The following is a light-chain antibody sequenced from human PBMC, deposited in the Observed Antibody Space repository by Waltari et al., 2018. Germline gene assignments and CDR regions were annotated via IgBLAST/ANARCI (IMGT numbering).Light chain of an antibody. CDR2: PPS. CDR1: QSLSSH. J-gene: IGKJ4*01. Sequence: DIQMTQSPSSLSASVGDRVTITCRASQSLSSHLNWYQQKPGKAPKHLIYPPSSLQSGVPSRFSGSGSGSDFTLTISSLQPEDIPTYYCEQGYSTPFAFGGGTKVEIK. CDR3: EQGYSTPFA. V-gene: IGKV1-39*01.